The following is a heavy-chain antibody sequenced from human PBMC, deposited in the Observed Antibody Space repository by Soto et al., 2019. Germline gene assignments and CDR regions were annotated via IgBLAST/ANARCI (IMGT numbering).Heavy chain of an antibody. CDR3: ARDKRTTDFDY. CDR1: GFPFSTYS. D-gene: IGHD4-17*01. Sequence: EVQLVESGGGLVKPGGSLRLSCAASGFPFSTYSMSWVRQAPGKGLEWVSTISSSTGDYIYYADSVKGRFTISRDNVENSLHLQMNSLRAEDTAVYYCARDKRTTDFDYWAQGTLVTVSS. CDR2: ISSSTGDYI. J-gene: IGHJ4*02. V-gene: IGHV3-21*01.